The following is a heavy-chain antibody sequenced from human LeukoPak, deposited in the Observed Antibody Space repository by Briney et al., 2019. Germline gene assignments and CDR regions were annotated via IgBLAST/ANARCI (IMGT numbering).Heavy chain of an antibody. CDR2: ISYDGSNK. D-gene: IGHD3-22*01. Sequence: GGSLRLSCAASGFTFSKAWMSWVRQAPGKGLEWVAVISYDGSNKYYADSVKGRFTISRDNSKNTLYLQMNSLRAEDTAVYYCAKDQEVHDSPANYFDYWGQGTLVTVSS. CDR1: GFTFSKAW. CDR3: AKDQEVHDSPANYFDY. J-gene: IGHJ4*02. V-gene: IGHV3-30*18.